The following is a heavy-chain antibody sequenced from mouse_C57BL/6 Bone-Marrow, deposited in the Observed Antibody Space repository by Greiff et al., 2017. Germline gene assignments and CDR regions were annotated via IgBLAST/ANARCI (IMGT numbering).Heavy chain of an antibody. CDR3: TRPHGSSHWYFDV. CDR2: IAPETGGT. CDR1: GYTFTDYE. D-gene: IGHD1-1*01. J-gene: IGHJ1*03. Sequence: QVQLQQSGAELVRPGASVTLSCKASGYTFTDYEMHWVKQTPVHGLEWIGAIAPETGGTAYNQKFKGKAILTADKSSSTAYMELRSLTSEDSAVYYCTRPHGSSHWYFDVWGTGTTVTVSS. V-gene: IGHV1-15*01.